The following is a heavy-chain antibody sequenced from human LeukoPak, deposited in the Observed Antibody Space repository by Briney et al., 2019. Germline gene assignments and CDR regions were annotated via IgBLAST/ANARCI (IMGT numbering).Heavy chain of an antibody. Sequence: GGSLRLSCAASGFTFSSNWMSWVRQAPGKGLEWVALISYDGGDKYYAESMKGRITISRDNAENTLYLQMNNLRPDDTAFYFCVKEGVEYSYSYGDYWGQGTLVTVSS. J-gene: IGHJ4*02. CDR1: GFTFSSNW. D-gene: IGHD3-16*01. CDR3: VKEGVEYSYSYGDY. CDR2: ISYDGGDK. V-gene: IGHV3-30*18.